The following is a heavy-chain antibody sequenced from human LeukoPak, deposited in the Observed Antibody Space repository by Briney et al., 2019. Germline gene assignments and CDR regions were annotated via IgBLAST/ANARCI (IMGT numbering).Heavy chain of an antibody. Sequence: KPSETLSLTCTVSGGSISSYYWNWIRQPPGKGLEWIGYIYTSGSTTYNPSLKSRLTISVDNTKNQLSLKLTTVIAADAAAYYCAKGLQLELACDSWGQGTMVTVSS. D-gene: IGHD1-1*01. J-gene: IGHJ3*02. CDR3: AKGLQLELACDS. CDR1: GGSISSYY. V-gene: IGHV4-4*09. CDR2: IYTSGST.